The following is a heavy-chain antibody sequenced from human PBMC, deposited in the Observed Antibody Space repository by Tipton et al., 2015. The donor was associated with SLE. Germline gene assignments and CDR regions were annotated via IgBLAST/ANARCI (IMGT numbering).Heavy chain of an antibody. V-gene: IGHV4-61*02. Sequence: TLSLTCTVSGGSISSGSYYWSWIRQPAGKGLEWIGRIYTSGSTNYNPSLKSRVTISVDTSKNQFSLKLSSVTAADTAVYYCAGGSSSLDDAFDIWGQGTMVTVSS. J-gene: IGHJ3*02. CDR1: GGSISSGSYY. D-gene: IGHD6-13*01. CDR2: IYTSGST. CDR3: AGGSSSLDDAFDI.